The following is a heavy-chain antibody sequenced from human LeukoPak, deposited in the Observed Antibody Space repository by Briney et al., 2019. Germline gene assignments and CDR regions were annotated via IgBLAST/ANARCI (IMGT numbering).Heavy chain of an antibody. Sequence: IGSIYYSGSTYYNPSLKSRVTISVDTSKNQFSLKLSSVTAADTAVYYCARQPAPYYYYMDVWGKGTTVTVSS. CDR3: ARQPAPYYYYMDV. J-gene: IGHJ6*03. CDR2: IYYSGST. D-gene: IGHD1-14*01. V-gene: IGHV4-39*01.